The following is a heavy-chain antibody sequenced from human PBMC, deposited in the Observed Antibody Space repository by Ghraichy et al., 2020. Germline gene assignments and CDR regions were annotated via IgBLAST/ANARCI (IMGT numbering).Heavy chain of an antibody. CDR2: IYYSGST. Sequence: LETLSLTCTVSGGSISSYSWSWIRQPPGKGLEWIGYIYYSGSTNYSPSLKSRVTISVDTSKNQFSLKLSSVTAADTAVYYCAVNYYDSSGYFYALGYWGQGTLVTVSS. CDR1: GGSISSYS. J-gene: IGHJ4*02. CDR3: AVNYYDSSGYFYALGY. V-gene: IGHV4-59*01. D-gene: IGHD3-22*01.